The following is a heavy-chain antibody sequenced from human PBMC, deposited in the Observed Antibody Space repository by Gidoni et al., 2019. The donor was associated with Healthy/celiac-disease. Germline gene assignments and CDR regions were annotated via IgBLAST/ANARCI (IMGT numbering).Heavy chain of an antibody. J-gene: IGHJ3*02. CDR1: GGSFSGYY. D-gene: IGHD3-10*01. V-gene: IGHV4-34*01. CDR2: INHSGST. CDR3: ANPMVRGVKAFDI. Sequence: QVQLQQWGAGLLKPSETLSLTCAVYGGSFSGYYWSWIRQPPGKGLEWIGEINHSGSTNYNPSLKSRVTISVDTSKNQFSLKLSSVTAADTAVYYCANPMVRGVKAFDIWGQGTMVTVSS.